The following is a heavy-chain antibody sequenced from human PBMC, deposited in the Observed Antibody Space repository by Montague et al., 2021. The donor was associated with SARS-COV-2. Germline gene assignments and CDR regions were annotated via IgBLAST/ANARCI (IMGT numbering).Heavy chain of an antibody. CDR3: ARAVNDYCSGGSCYSFTWFDP. CDR2: IKQDGSEK. V-gene: IGHV3-7*01. J-gene: IGHJ5*02. D-gene: IGHD2-15*01. CDR1: GFTFSSYW. Sequence: SLRLSCAASGFTFSSYWMSWVRQAPGKGLEWVANIKQDGSEKYYVDSXXGRFTISRDNAKNSLYLQMNSLRAEDTAVYYCARAVNDYCSGGSCYSFTWFDPGAREPWSPSPQ.